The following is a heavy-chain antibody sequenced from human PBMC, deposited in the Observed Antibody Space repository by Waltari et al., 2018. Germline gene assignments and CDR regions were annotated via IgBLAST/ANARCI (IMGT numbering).Heavy chain of an antibody. CDR2: ISSSSSTI. CDR1: GFSSSSYS. D-gene: IGHD3-22*01. V-gene: IGHV3-48*04. Sequence: EVQLVESGGGLVQPGGSLRLSCAASGFSSSSYSMNWVRQAPGRGLGWVSYISSSSSTIYYADSVKDRFTISRDNAKNSLYLQMNSLRAEDTAVYYCARDGPNYYDSSGNFDYWGQGTLVTVSS. CDR3: ARDGPNYYDSSGNFDY. J-gene: IGHJ4*02.